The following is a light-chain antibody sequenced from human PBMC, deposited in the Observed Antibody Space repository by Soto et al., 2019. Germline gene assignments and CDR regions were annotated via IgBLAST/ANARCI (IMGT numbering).Light chain of an antibody. J-gene: IGKJ5*01. CDR1: QSVSIY. CDR3: QQCSNWPTT. V-gene: IGKV3-11*01. CDR2: DAS. Sequence: EIALTQSPATLSLSPGERATLSCRASQSVSIYLAWYQQKPGQAPRLLIYDASNRATGIAARFSGSGSGTDFTLTISSLEAEDSAVYYCQQCSNWPTTFGQGTRPEIK.